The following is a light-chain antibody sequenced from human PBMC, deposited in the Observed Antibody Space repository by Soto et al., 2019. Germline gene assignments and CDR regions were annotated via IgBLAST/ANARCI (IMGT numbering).Light chain of an antibody. Sequence: QCVLTQPASVSGSPGQSITISCTGTSSDIGGYNYVSWYQQHPGKAPKLMIYDVSDRPSGVSNRFSGSKSGNTASLTISGLQAEDEADYYCASYASSNTVFLGGGTKLTVL. CDR3: ASYASSNTVF. CDR2: DVS. J-gene: IGLJ2*01. V-gene: IGLV2-14*03. CDR1: SSDIGGYNY.